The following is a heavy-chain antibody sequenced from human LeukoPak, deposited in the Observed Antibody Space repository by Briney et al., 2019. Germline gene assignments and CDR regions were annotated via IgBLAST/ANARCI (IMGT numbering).Heavy chain of an antibody. J-gene: IGHJ4*02. CDR3: AKMPYYYDSSGYYNFDY. V-gene: IGHV3-23*01. Sequence: GGSLRLSCAASGFTFSSYAMSWVRRAPGKGLEWVSAISGSGGSTYYADSVKGRFTISRDKSKNTLYLQMNSLRAEDTAVYYCAKMPYYYDSSGYYNFDYWGQGTLVTVSS. D-gene: IGHD3-22*01. CDR1: GFTFSSYA. CDR2: ISGSGGST.